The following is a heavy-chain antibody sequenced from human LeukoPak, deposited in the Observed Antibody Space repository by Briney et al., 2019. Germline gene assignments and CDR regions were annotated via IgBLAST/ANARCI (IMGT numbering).Heavy chain of an antibody. CDR2: INPSGGST. CDR3: ARARGDIVVVPAAIWFDP. Sequence: ASVKVSCKASGYTFTSYYMHWVRQAPGQGLEWMGIINPSGGSTSYAQKFQGRVTMTRDTSTSTVYMELSRLRSDDTAVYYCARARGDIVVVPAAIWFDPWGQGTLVTVSS. CDR1: GYTFTSYY. V-gene: IGHV1-46*01. D-gene: IGHD2-2*01. J-gene: IGHJ5*02.